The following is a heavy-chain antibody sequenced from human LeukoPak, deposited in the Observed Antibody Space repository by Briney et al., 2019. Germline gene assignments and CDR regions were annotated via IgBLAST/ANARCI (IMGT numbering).Heavy chain of an antibody. D-gene: IGHD3-16*01. Sequence: PGGSLRLSCAASGFTFSSYAMSWVRHAPGKGLEWVSAISGSGSNTYYADSVKGRFTISRDNSKNTLYLQMNSLRAEETAVYYCAKGRGYVSLYYYYGMDVWGQGTTVTVSS. CDR3: AKGRGYVSLYYYYGMDV. V-gene: IGHV3-23*01. CDR1: GFTFSSYA. CDR2: ISGSGSNT. J-gene: IGHJ6*02.